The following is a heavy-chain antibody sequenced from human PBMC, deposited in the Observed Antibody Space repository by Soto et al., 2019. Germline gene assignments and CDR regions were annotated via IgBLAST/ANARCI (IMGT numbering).Heavy chain of an antibody. CDR3: AREEGIAVHYYYYYGMDV. CDR2: IIPIFGTA. Sequence: QVQLVQSGAEVKKPGSSVKVSCKASGGTFSSYAISWVRQAPGQGLEWMGGIIPIFGTANYAQKFQGRVTITADESTSTAYMELSSLRSEDAAVYYCAREEGIAVHYYYYYGMDVWGQGTTVTVSS. D-gene: IGHD6-19*01. CDR1: GGTFSSYA. J-gene: IGHJ6*02. V-gene: IGHV1-69*01.